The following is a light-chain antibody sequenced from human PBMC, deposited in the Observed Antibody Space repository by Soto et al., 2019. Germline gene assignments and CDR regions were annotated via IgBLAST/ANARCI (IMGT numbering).Light chain of an antibody. V-gene: IGKV1-39*01. CDR1: QSIRRY. Sequence: DIQLTKSPSSLTASVGDRVTITCRASQSIRRYLNWYQQNPGKAPKLLIYAASSLQSGVPSRFSGSGSGTDFPLPISSLQPEDFVTYYCQQSYSTPITFGQGTRLEIK. CDR2: AAS. CDR3: QQSYSTPIT. J-gene: IGKJ5*01.